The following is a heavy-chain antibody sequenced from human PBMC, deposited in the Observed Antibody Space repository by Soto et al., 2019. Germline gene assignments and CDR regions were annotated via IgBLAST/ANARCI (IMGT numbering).Heavy chain of an antibody. V-gene: IGHV1-69*12. CDR2: IIPIFRTP. Sequence: QVQLVQSGAEVLKPGSSVKVSCKASGDTFDTFAISWVRQAPGQGLEWMGGIIPIFRTPDYAQKFQGRVTITADVSTSTAYMELSSLRSEDTAVYYCAGDKDREQLGGNYYSTLDVWGQGTTVTVSS. CDR1: GDTFDTFA. D-gene: IGHD1-1*01. CDR3: AGDKDREQLGGNYYSTLDV. J-gene: IGHJ6*02.